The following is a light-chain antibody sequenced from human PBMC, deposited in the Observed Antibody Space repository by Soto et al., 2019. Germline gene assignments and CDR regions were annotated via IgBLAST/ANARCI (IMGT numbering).Light chain of an antibody. J-gene: IGLJ1*01. CDR2: DVS. Sequence: QSALPQLASVSGSPGQSITISCTGTSSDVGGYNFVSWYQQHPGKAPKVMIYDVSYRPSGVSNRFSGSKSGNTASLTSSGLQAEDEADYYCSSYTSTITRVFGSGTKLTVL. CDR1: SSDVGGYNF. CDR3: SSYTSTITRV. V-gene: IGLV2-14*01.